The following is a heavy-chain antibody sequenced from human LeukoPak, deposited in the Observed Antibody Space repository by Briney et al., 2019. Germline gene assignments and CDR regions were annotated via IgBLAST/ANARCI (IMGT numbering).Heavy chain of an antibody. D-gene: IGHD3-10*01. CDR2: IIPIFGIA. CDR3: ARCPPGGSGSYTLCYGMDV. CDR1: GGTFSSYA. J-gene: IGHJ6*02. Sequence: ASVKVSCKASGGTFSSYAISWVRQAPGQGLEWMGRIIPIFGIANYAQKFQGRVTITADKSTSTAYMELSSLRSEDTAVYYCARCPPGGSGSYTLCYGMDVWGQGTRSPSP. V-gene: IGHV1-69*04.